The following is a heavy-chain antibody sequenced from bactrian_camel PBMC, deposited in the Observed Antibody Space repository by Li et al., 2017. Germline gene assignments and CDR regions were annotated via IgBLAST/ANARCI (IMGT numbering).Heavy chain of an antibody. J-gene: IGHJ4*01. Sequence: HVQLVESGGGLVQPGGSLRLSCAASGYTYCLGWFRQAPGKEREGVATIYGFSGDTVYADSVKGRFVISRDNAKNTLYLQMNSLQPEDTAMYYCAAFECYYSDYEPDPPKSGLWGQGTQVTVS. CDR3: AAFECYYSDYEPDPPKSGL. D-gene: IGHD4*01. V-gene: IGHV3S6*01. CDR2: IYGFSGDT. CDR1: GYTYC.